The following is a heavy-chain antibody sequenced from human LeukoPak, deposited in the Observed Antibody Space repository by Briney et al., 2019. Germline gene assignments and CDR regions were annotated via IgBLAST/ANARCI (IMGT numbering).Heavy chain of an antibody. J-gene: IGHJ4*02. CDR1: GGSISSYY. CDR3: AREGEVSFDY. CDR2: IYYSGST. D-gene: IGHD2-21*01. V-gene: IGHV4-59*01. Sequence: PSETLSLTXTVSGGSISSYYWSWIRQPPGKGLEWIGYIYYSGSTNYNPSLKSRVTISVDTSKNQFSLKLSSVTAADTAVYYCAREGEVSFDYWGQGTLVTVSS.